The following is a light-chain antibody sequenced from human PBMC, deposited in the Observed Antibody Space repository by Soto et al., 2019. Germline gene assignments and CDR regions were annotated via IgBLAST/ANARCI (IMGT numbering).Light chain of an antibody. CDR1: QGISSY. CDR3: QQLNSYLMYT. Sequence: DIQLTQSPSFLSASVGDRVTITCRASQGISSYLAWYQQKPGKAPKLLIYAASTLQSGVPSRFSGSGSGTEFTLTISSLQPEDFATYYCQQLNSYLMYTFGQGTKPEIK. V-gene: IGKV1-9*01. J-gene: IGKJ2*01. CDR2: AAS.